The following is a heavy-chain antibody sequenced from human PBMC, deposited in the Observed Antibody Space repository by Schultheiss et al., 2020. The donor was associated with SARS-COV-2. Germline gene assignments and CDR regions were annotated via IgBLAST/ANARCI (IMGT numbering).Heavy chain of an antibody. D-gene: IGHD4/OR15-4a*01. CDR1: GYSFTSYW. CDR2: IYPGDSDT. V-gene: IGHV5-51*01. Sequence: GESLKISCKGSGYSFTSYWIGWVRQMPGKGLEWMGIIYPGDSDTRYSPSFQGQVTISADKSISTAYLQWSSLKASDTAMYYCVRRGPEYGGKLPFDYWGQGTLVTVSS. CDR3: VRRGPEYGGKLPFDY. J-gene: IGHJ4*02.